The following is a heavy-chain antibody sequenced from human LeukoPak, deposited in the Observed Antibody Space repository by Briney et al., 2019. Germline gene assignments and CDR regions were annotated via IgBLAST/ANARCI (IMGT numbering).Heavy chain of an antibody. CDR1: GGSFSGYY. Sequence: SETLSLTCAVYGGSFSGYYWSWIRQPPGKGLEGIGEINHSGSTNYNPSLKSRVTISVDTSKNQFSLKLSSVTAADTAVYYCARGGRAAVVVTAIRAFDIWGQGTMVTVSS. J-gene: IGHJ3*02. CDR3: ARGGRAAVVVTAIRAFDI. V-gene: IGHV4-34*01. CDR2: INHSGST. D-gene: IGHD2-21*02.